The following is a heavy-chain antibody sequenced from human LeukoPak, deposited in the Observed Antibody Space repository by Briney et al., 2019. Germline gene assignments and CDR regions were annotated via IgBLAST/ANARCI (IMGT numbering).Heavy chain of an antibody. CDR1: RDTFTSYY. CDR2: INPDSGGT. Sequence: ASVKVSCKASRDTFTSYYIHWVRQAPGQGLEWMGWINPDSGGTKYAQKFQGRVTMTSDTSISTAYMELTRLRSDDTAVYYCARDRGSSWYVDYWGQGTLVTVS. J-gene: IGHJ4*02. V-gene: IGHV1-2*02. D-gene: IGHD6-13*01. CDR3: ARDRGSSWYVDY.